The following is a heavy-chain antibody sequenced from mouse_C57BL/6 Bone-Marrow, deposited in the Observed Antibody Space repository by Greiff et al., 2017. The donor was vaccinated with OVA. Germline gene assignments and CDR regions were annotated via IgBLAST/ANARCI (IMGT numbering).Heavy chain of an antibody. J-gene: IGHJ4*01. Sequence: EVKVVESGGGLVKPGGSLKLSCAASGFTFSSYAMSWVRQTPEKRLEWVATISDGGSYTYYPDNVKGRFTISRDNAKNNLYLQMSHLKSEDTAMYYCAREGGNPYYYAMDYWGQGTSVTVSS. D-gene: IGHD2-1*01. CDR2: ISDGGSYT. CDR3: AREGGNPYYYAMDY. CDR1: GFTFSSYA. V-gene: IGHV5-4*01.